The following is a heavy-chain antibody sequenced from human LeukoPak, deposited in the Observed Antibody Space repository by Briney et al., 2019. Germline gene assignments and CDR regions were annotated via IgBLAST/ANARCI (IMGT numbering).Heavy chain of an antibody. Sequence: PGGSLRLSCAASGFTFDDYAMHWVRQAPGKGLEWVSGISWNSGSIGYADSVKGRFTISRDNAKNSLYLQMNSLRAEDTALYYCAKGIDPDYSGFELDCWGQGTLVTVSS. V-gene: IGHV3-9*01. D-gene: IGHD4-11*01. CDR3: AKGIDPDYSGFELDC. CDR2: ISWNSGSI. CDR1: GFTFDDYA. J-gene: IGHJ4*02.